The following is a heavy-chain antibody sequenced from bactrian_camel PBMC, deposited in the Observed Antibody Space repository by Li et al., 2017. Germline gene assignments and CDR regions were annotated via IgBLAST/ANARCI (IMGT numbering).Heavy chain of an antibody. CDR2: ISRYAGST. V-gene: IGHV3S31*01. CDR1: GNPADTYS. CDR3: AADPEYSSQFKGVLMYPY. Sequence: VQLVESGGGSVHSGGSLTLSCVGSGNPADTYSMAWFRQAPGNEREGVAAISRYAGSTYYADSVKGRFTISRDNAVNTLYLQMNSLKPEDSAMYYCAADPEYSSQFKGVLMYPYRGQGTQVTVS. J-gene: IGHJ4*01.